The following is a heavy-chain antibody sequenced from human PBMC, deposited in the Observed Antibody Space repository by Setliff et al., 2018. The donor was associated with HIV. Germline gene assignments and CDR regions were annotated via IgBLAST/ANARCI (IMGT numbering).Heavy chain of an antibody. D-gene: IGHD5-18*01. CDR3: ARDGRYSFGYNWFDP. Sequence: SETLSLTCTVSGGSISSYYWSWIRQPAGKGLEWIGRIYTSGSTNYNPSLKSRVTMSVDTSKNQFSLKLSSVTAADTAVYFCARDGRYSFGYNWFDPWGQGTLVTVSS. V-gene: IGHV4-4*07. CDR1: GGSISSYY. J-gene: IGHJ5*02. CDR2: IYTSGST.